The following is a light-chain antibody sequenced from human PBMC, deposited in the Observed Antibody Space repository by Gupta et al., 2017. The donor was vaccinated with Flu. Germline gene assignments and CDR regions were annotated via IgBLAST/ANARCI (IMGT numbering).Light chain of an antibody. CDR1: TNDVGSSNR. J-gene: IGLJ1*01. Sequence: QSAPTQPRSVSGSPGQSVTISCTGTTNDVGSSNRSSWYEQRPVKAPKLILYEVTKRPSGVPDRFSGSKSGNTASLTISGLQADDEADYYCSSHAGRVTWVFGTGTTVTVL. CDR2: EVT. CDR3: SSHAGRVTWV. V-gene: IGLV2-11*01.